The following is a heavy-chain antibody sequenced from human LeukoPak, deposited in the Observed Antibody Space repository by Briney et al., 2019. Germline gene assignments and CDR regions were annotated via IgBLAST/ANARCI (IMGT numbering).Heavy chain of an antibody. CDR3: AREGRYRYGYNEYHSYMDI. Sequence: PSETLSLTCTVSGGSISSYYWSWIRQPPGKGLEWIGYIYYSGSTNYNPSLKSQVTISVDPSKNQFSLKLSSVTAAETAVYYCAREGRYRYGYNEYHSYMDIWGKGTTVTVSS. V-gene: IGHV4-59*01. CDR1: GGSISSYY. J-gene: IGHJ6*03. CDR2: IYYSGST. D-gene: IGHD5-24*01.